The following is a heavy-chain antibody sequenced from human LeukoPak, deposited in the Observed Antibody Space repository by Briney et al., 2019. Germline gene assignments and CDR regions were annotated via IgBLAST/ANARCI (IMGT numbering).Heavy chain of an antibody. CDR2: ISSSGSNT. D-gene: IGHD3-22*01. J-gene: IGHJ4*02. V-gene: IGHV3-11*06. CDR1: GFTFSDYA. CDR3: ARYYYDTSGYFYAVDY. Sequence: GGSLRLSCTASGFTFSDYAMSWIRQAPGKGLEWISYISSSGSNTNYADSVRGRFTTSRDNTKNSLFLRMNSLRAEDTALYYCARYYYDTSGYFYAVDYWGQGILVTVSS.